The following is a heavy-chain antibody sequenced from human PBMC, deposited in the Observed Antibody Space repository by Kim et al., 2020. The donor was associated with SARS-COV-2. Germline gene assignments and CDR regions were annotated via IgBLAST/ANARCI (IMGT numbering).Heavy chain of an antibody. J-gene: IGHJ4*02. CDR3: ARHHNSRSFAY. Sequence: TAYNPPHKSRVTISGDTFKNQFSLKLSSVTAADTAVYYCARHHNSRSFAYWGQGTLVTVSS. CDR2: T. V-gene: IGHV4-30-2*03. D-gene: IGHD6-13*01.